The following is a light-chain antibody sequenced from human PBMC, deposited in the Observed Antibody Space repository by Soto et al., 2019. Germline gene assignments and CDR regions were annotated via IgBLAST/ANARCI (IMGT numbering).Light chain of an antibody. V-gene: IGLV2-14*01. Sequence: QSVLTQPASVSGSPGQSITISCTGTSSDVGAYNYVSWYQQHPGKAPKLMIYDVSNRPSGVSSRFSGSKSGNTASLTISGLQAEDEADYYCSSYRSSSTLFGGGTKVTVL. J-gene: IGLJ2*01. CDR1: SSDVGAYNY. CDR2: DVS. CDR3: SSYRSSSTL.